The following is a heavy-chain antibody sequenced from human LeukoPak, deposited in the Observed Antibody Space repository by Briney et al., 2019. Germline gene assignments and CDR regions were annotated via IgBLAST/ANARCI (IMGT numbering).Heavy chain of an antibody. Sequence: PGGSLRLSCAASGFTVSSNYMSWVRQAPGKGLEWVSVIYSGGSTYYADSVKGRFTISRDNSKNTLYLQMNSLRAEDTAVYYCARDLSRGWYGMVVWGQGTTVTVPS. CDR2: IYSGGST. D-gene: IGHD6-19*01. V-gene: IGHV3-66*01. J-gene: IGHJ6*02. CDR3: ARDLSRGWYGMVV. CDR1: GFTVSSNY.